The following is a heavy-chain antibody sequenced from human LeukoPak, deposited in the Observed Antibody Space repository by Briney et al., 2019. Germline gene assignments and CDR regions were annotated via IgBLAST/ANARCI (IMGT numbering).Heavy chain of an antibody. V-gene: IGHV3-53*01. D-gene: IGHD6-19*01. Sequence: GGSLRLSCAASGFSITSNYMNWVRQAPGRGLQWVSAMHSGGSVNYADSVKGRFTISRDNSTNTLFLQINSLRADDTAFYYCARGRGYTSSAYDYWGQGTLVTVSS. CDR1: GFSITSNY. CDR2: MHSGGSV. CDR3: ARGRGYTSSAYDY. J-gene: IGHJ4*02.